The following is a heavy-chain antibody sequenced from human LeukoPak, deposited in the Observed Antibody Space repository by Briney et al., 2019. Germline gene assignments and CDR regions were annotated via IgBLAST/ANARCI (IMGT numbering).Heavy chain of an antibody. Sequence: GGSLRLSCAASGFTSRLYGMNWVRQAPGKGLEWVSAISGGGETTTYTDSVKGRFTISRDNSKNTVYLQMNSLSAEDTAVYYCAKARAGGYNYGPFDYWGQGTLVTVSS. J-gene: IGHJ4*02. CDR3: AKARAGGYNYGPFDY. V-gene: IGHV3-23*01. D-gene: IGHD5-18*01. CDR2: ISGGGETT. CDR1: GFTSRLYG.